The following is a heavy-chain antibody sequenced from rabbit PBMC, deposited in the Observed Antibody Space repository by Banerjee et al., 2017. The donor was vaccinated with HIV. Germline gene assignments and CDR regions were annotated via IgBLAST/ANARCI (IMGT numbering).Heavy chain of an antibody. CDR3: ARGNAYAGAGYAL. CDR1: GFTISSSYW. CDR2: GYGGSSGNT. D-gene: IGHD6-1*01. J-gene: IGHJ3*01. Sequence: QSLEESGGDLVKPGASLTLTCTASGFTISSSYWICWVRQAPGRGLEWIACGYGGSSGNTYYASWAKGRFTMSRTSTTVALQMTSLTAADTATYFCARGNAYAGAGYALWGQGTLVTVS. V-gene: IGHV1S40*01.